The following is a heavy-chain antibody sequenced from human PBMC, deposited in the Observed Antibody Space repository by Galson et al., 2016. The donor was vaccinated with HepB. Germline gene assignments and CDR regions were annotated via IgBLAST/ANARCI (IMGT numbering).Heavy chain of an antibody. V-gene: IGHV2-5*02. CDR3: AHRGHDGSGRNWFDH. D-gene: IGHD3-22*01. Sequence: PALVKPTQTLTLTCTFSGFSLSTSGVGVNWIRQPPGKALEWLALIYWDDDKVYSPSLKSRLTISKDTSKNQVVLTMTNMDTVDTATYYCAHRGHDGSGRNWFDHWGQGTLVTVSS. J-gene: IGHJ5*02. CDR1: GFSLSTSGVG. CDR2: IYWDDDK.